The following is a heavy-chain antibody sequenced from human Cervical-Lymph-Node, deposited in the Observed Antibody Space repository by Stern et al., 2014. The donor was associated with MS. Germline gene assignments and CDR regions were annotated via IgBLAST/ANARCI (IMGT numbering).Heavy chain of an antibody. V-gene: IGHV1-46*04. CDR3: ARDEGADY. Sequence: QVKLVESGAEMKKPGASVKVSCMGSGYSFTSYFIIWVRQAPGQGIEWMGIINPSAGNTNYSQKLQGRVVMTSDTATGTVYLELSSLRSEDTAVYYCARDEGADYWGQGTLVTVSS. CDR1: GYSFTSYF. CDR2: INPSAGNT. J-gene: IGHJ4*02.